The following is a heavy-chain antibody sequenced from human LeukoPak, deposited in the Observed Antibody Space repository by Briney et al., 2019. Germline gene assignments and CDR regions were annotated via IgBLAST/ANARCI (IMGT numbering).Heavy chain of an antibody. J-gene: IGHJ4*02. Sequence: KPGGSLRLSCAASGFIFSNYGMIWVRQAPGKGPEWVSSISSISTYTHYADSVKGRFTISRDNAKNSLYLQMNSLRAEDTAVYYCAREDVEYSSSWYLDYWGQGTLVTVSS. CDR1: GFIFSNYG. CDR2: ISSISTYT. CDR3: AREDVEYSSSWYLDY. V-gene: IGHV3-21*01. D-gene: IGHD6-13*01.